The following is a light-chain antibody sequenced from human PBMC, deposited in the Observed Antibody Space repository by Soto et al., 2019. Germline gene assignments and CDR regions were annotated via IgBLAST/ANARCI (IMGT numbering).Light chain of an antibody. Sequence: EIVLTQPPGTLSLSPGARATLSCRASQSVSSNFLAWCREKPGQAPRLLIYGASSRATGIPDRFSGSGSGTDFTLTISRLEPEDFAVYYCRQYGRSLGFAFGGGTKVEIK. J-gene: IGKJ4*01. V-gene: IGKV3-20*01. CDR1: QSVSSNF. CDR3: RQYGRSLGFA. CDR2: GAS.